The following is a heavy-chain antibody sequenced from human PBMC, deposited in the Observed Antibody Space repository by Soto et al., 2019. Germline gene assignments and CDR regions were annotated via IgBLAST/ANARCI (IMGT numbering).Heavy chain of an antibody. CDR2: ISGGGVST. CDR3: AKGASFHGSGNYFPFDW. D-gene: IGHD3-10*01. J-gene: IGHJ4*02. CDR1: GFTFYFYG. Sequence: EVQLLESGGGLVQPGGSLRLSCAASGFTFYFYGMSWVRQAPGKGLEWVSSISGGGVSTYYADSVKGRFTISRDNSKNTLFLQMNSLRADDAAVYYCAKGASFHGSGNYFPFDWWGQGTLVTVSS. V-gene: IGHV3-23*01.